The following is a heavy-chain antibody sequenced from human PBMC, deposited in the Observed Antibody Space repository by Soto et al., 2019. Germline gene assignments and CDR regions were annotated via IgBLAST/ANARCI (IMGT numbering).Heavy chain of an antibody. CDR1: GFSRIKARVG. D-gene: IGHD4-4*01. Sequence: SGPTVVNPTETLTLNCSVSGFSRIKARVGVSWIRQPPGKALEWLAHIICIDERSNNTSLKSSLTIARDTCKSQVDLIMSNVDPVDTGTYFCARALREGLPVNYVDSWA. CDR2: IICIDER. V-gene: IGHV2-26*01. J-gene: IGHJ5*01. CDR3: ARALREGLPVNYVDS.